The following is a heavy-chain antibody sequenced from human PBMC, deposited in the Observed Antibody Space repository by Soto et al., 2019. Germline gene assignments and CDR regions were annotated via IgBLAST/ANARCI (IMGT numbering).Heavy chain of an antibody. Sequence: ASVKVSCKASGGTFSSYTISWVRQAPGQGLEWMGRIIPILGIANYAQKFQGRVTITADKSTSTAYMELSSLRSEDTAVYYCARASRGVPYYMDVWGKGTTVTVSS. CDR1: GGTFSSYT. D-gene: IGHD3-10*01. V-gene: IGHV1-69*02. J-gene: IGHJ6*03. CDR3: ARASRGVPYYMDV. CDR2: IIPILGIA.